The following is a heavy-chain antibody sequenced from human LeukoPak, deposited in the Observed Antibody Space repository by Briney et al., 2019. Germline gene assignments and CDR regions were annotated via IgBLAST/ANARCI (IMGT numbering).Heavy chain of an antibody. CDR3: AATDFWSGYHDY. J-gene: IGHJ4*02. CDR1: GFTFSSYG. D-gene: IGHD3-3*01. Sequence: SGGSLRLSCAASGFTFSSYGMHWVRQAPGKGLEWVAFIRYDGSNKYYADSVKGRFTISRDNSKNTLYLQMNSLRAEDTAVYYCAATDFWSGYHDYWGQGTLVTVSS. CDR2: IRYDGSNK. V-gene: IGHV3-30*02.